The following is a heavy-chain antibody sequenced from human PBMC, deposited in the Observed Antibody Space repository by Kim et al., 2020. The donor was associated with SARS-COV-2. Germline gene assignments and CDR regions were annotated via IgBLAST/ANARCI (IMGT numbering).Heavy chain of an antibody. Sequence: AHSVQGRFTLSRDKSKNTLYLQMNSLRAEDTAVYYCARGLVGSTTAFDFWGQGTLVTVSS. V-gene: IGHV3-53*01. D-gene: IGHD1-26*01. CDR3: ARGLVGSTTAFDF. J-gene: IGHJ4*02.